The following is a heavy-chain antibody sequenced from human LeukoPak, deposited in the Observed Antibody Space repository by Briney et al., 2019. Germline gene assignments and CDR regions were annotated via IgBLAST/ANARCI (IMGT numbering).Heavy chain of an antibody. D-gene: IGHD1-26*01. J-gene: IGHJ4*02. CDR1: GFTFSSYA. V-gene: IGHV3-30*04. CDR2: ISDDGSQI. CDR3: ARLKNTGTSRPLDY. Sequence: GGSLRLSCAASGFTFSSYALHWVRQAPGKGLDWMAVISDDGSQIYYADSVKGRFTTSRDNSKYTLYLQMNSLRIEDTAVYYCARLKNTGTSRPLDYWGQGTLVTVSS.